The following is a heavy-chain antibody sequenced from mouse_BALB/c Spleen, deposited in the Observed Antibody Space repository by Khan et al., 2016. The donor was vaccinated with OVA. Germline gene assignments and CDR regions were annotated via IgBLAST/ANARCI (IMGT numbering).Heavy chain of an antibody. D-gene: IGHD1-1*01. CDR2: ISSGGSYT. J-gene: IGHJ1*01. Sequence: EVELVESGGGLVKPGGSLKLSCAASGFTFSSYTMSWVRQTPEKRLEWVATISSGGSYTYYPDSVKGRFTISRDNAKNTLYLQMSSLKSEDTAMYYGTRVYYGSSYDWYFDVWGAGTTVTVSS. CDR3: TRVYYGSSYDWYFDV. V-gene: IGHV5-6-4*01. CDR1: GFTFSSYT.